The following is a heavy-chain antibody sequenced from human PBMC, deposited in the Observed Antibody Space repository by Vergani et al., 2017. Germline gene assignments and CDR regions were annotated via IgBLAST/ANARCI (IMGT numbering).Heavy chain of an antibody. D-gene: IGHD6-19*01. J-gene: IGHJ6*02. V-gene: IGHV3-21*01. CDR1: GFTFSSYS. CDR3: ASDRSSGWGGSQSMDV. CDR2: ISSSSSYI. Sequence: EVQLVESGGGLVKPGGSLRLSCAASGFTFSSYSMNWVRQAPGKGLGLVSSISSSSSYIYYADSVKGRFTISRDNAKNSLYLQMNSLRAEDTAVYYCASDRSSGWGGSQSMDVWGQGTTVTVSS.